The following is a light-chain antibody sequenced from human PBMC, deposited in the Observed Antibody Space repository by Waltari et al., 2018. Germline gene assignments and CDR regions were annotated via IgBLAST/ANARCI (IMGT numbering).Light chain of an antibody. Sequence: DIQMTQYPSSLSASVGDRVTITCRASQSISSYLNWYQQKPGKAPKLLIYAASSLQSGVPSRFSGSGSGTDFTLTISSLQPEDFATYYCQQSYSTPWTFGQGTKVEIK. CDR3: QQSYSTPWT. V-gene: IGKV1-39*01. J-gene: IGKJ1*01. CDR2: AAS. CDR1: QSISSY.